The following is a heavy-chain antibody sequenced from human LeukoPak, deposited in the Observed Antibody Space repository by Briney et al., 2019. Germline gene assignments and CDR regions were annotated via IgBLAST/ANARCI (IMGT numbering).Heavy chain of an antibody. V-gene: IGHV3-23*01. Sequence: GGSLRLSCAASGFTLSSNAMNGVRQAPGKGLEWVSGINESGGSTYYADSVKGRFTISRDNSKNTLYLQMNSLRADDTAVYYCAREGSGGYNDAFDVWGQGTMVTVSS. D-gene: IGHD6-13*01. CDR1: GFTLSSNA. J-gene: IGHJ3*01. CDR3: AREGSGGYNDAFDV. CDR2: INESGGST.